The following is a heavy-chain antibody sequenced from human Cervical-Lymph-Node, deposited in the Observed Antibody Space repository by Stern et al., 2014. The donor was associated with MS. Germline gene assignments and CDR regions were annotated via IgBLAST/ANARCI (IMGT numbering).Heavy chain of an antibody. Sequence: EVQLEESGGGLVQPGGSLRLSCAASGFTFSDYAMSWVRQAPGKGLEWVSAISLSGGSTFYADSVQGRFTISRDNSKNTLYLQMNSLRAEDTAVYYCAKDRELVVVTFDSWGQGTLVTVSS. V-gene: IGHV3-23*04. CDR1: GFTFSDYA. D-gene: IGHD2-15*01. CDR2: ISLSGGST. J-gene: IGHJ4*02. CDR3: AKDRELVVVTFDS.